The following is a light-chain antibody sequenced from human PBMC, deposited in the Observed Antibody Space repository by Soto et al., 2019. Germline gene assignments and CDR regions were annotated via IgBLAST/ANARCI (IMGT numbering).Light chain of an antibody. J-gene: IGKJ3*01. V-gene: IGKV3-20*01. CDR1: QSVSIY. Sequence: EIVLAQSPATLSLSPGERATLSCRASQSVSIYLAWYQQKPGQAPRLLIYDASNRATGIPERFSGSGSGTDFTLTIDRLEPEDFAVYYCQQYGSSPSTFGPGTKVDIK. CDR2: DAS. CDR3: QQYGSSPST.